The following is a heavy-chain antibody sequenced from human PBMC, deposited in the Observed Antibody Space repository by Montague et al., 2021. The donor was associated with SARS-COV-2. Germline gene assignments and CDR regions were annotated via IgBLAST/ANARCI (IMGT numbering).Heavy chain of an antibody. D-gene: IGHD6-13*01. V-gene: IGHV4-39*07. CDR3: ARSLISASGTGSNFDS. Sequence: SETLSLTCTVSGGSISDSNYLWGWIRRPPGKGLEWIGDIHYSGTYYNPSLRGRVTTSRDLSENQFSLRLRSVTAADTALYYCARSLISASGTGSNFDSWGQGTLVAVSS. CDR2: IHYSGT. J-gene: IGHJ4*02. CDR1: GGSISDSNYL.